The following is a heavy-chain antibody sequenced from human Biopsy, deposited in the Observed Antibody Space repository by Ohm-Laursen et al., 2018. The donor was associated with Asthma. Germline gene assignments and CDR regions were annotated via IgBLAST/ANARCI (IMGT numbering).Heavy chain of an antibody. V-gene: IGHV3-30-3*01. CDR2: ISYDGTNK. J-gene: IGHJ6*02. D-gene: IGHD2-15*01. CDR1: GFTFSDYD. Sequence: SLRLSCAASGFTFSDYDMHWVRQAPGKGLEWVAVISYDGTNKDYADSVKGRFTFSRDNGKNSLFLQMSSLRAEDTAVYYCARDSGGDWSCSDRRCDYYYTYAMDVWGQGTTVTVSS. CDR3: ARDSGGDWSCSDRRCDYYYTYAMDV.